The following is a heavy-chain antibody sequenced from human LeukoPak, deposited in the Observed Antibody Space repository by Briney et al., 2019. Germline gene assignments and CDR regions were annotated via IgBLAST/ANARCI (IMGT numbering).Heavy chain of an antibody. J-gene: IGHJ4*02. V-gene: IGHV4-59*12. Sequence: SETLSLTCTVSGGSISSYYWSWIRQPPGKGLEWIGYIYYSGSTNYNPSLKSPVTMSVDTSKNQFYLKLSSVTAADTAVYYCARDRGTWNDDGFDYWGQGTLVTVSS. CDR3: ARDRGTWNDDGFDY. D-gene: IGHD1-1*01. CDR1: GGSISSYY. CDR2: IYYSGST.